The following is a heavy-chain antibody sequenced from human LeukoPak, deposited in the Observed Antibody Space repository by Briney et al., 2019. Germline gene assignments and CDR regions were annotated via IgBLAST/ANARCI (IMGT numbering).Heavy chain of an antibody. CDR1: GYSFTGYY. D-gene: IGHD4-11*01. V-gene: IGHV1-2*02. CDR3: AREGYSSY. Sequence: ASVKVSCKASGYSFTGYYMHWVRQAPGQGLEWMGWVNPNSGGTTYAQKFQGRVTMTRYTSISTAYMELRRLKSDDTAVYYSAREGYSSYWGQGTLVTVSS. J-gene: IGHJ4*02. CDR2: VNPNSGGT.